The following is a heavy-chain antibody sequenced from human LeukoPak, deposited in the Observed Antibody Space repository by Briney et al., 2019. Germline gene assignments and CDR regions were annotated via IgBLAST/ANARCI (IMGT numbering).Heavy chain of an antibody. CDR3: ARDLGTGDPFTGY. CDR2: IYSGGST. D-gene: IGHD7-27*01. Sequence: GGSLRLSCAASGFTVSSNYMSWVRQAPGKGLEWVSVIYSGGSTYYADSVKGRFTISRDNSKNTLYLQMNSLRAEDTAVYYCARDLGTGDPFTGYWGQGTLVTVSS. CDR1: GFTVSSNY. V-gene: IGHV3-53*01. J-gene: IGHJ4*02.